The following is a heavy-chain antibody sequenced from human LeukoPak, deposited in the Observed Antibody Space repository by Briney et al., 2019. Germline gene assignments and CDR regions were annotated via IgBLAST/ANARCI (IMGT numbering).Heavy chain of an antibody. J-gene: IGHJ3*02. D-gene: IGHD3-22*01. CDR3: ARGFGYYDSRGYHNDAFDI. Sequence: GASVKVSCKTSGYSFTGYYIHWVRQAPGQGLEWMGRINPNSGGTNYAQKFQGGVTMTRDTSISTAYIDLSSLISDDTAVYYCARGFGYYDSRGYHNDAFDIWGQGTLVTVSS. CDR2: INPNSGGT. V-gene: IGHV1-2*06. CDR1: GYSFTGYY.